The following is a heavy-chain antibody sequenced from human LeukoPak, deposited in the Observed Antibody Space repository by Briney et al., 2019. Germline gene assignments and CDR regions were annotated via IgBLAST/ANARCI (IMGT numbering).Heavy chain of an antibody. D-gene: IGHD5-24*01. CDR1: GYTFTGYY. V-gene: IGHV1-18*04. Sequence: ASVKVSCKASGYTFTGYYIHWVRQAPGQGLEWMGWISAYNGNTNYAQKLQGRVTMTTDTSTSTAYMELRSLRSDDTAVYYCAREILQSDAFDIWGQGTMVTVSS. J-gene: IGHJ3*02. CDR2: ISAYNGNT. CDR3: AREILQSDAFDI.